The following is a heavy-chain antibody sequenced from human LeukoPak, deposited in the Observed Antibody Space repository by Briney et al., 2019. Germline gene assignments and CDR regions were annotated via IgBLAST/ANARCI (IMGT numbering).Heavy chain of an antibody. CDR1: GGSISSGDYY. Sequence: PSETLSLTCTVSGGSISSGDYYWSWIRQPPGKGLEWIGYIYYSGSTYYNPSLKSRVTISVDTSKNQFSLKLSSVTAADTAVYYCARVAARSSSHFDYWGQGTLVTVSS. D-gene: IGHD5-18*01. CDR3: ARVAARSSSHFDY. CDR2: IYYSGST. V-gene: IGHV4-30-4*08. J-gene: IGHJ4*02.